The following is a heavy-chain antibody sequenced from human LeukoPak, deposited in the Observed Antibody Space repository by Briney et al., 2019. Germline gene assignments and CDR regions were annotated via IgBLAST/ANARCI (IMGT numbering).Heavy chain of an antibody. CDR1: GYTFTSYG. Sequence: ASVKVSCKASGYTFTSYGISWVRQAPGQGLEWMGWFSAYNGNTNYAQKLQGRVTMTTDTSTSTAYMELRSLRSDDTAVYYCAKAEYYDFWSGPPVGFDPWGQGTLVTVSS. V-gene: IGHV1-18*01. J-gene: IGHJ5*02. CDR3: AKAEYYDFWSGPPVGFDP. CDR2: FSAYNGNT. D-gene: IGHD3-3*01.